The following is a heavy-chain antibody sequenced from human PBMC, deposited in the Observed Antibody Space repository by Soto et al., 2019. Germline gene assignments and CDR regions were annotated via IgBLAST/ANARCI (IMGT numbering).Heavy chain of an antibody. CDR1: GFTFSDYA. V-gene: IGHV3-30*18. Sequence: VQLVESGGGVVQPGRSLRLSCAASGFTFSDYAMHWVRQAPGKGLEWVAVVSHDGRNTHYADSVKGRFTISRDSSKNTLSLEMTSLRAEDPAVYYCAKGGRQWLVTSVFNYWGQGALVTVSS. J-gene: IGHJ4*02. D-gene: IGHD6-19*01. CDR2: VSHDGRNT. CDR3: AKGGRQWLVTSVFNY.